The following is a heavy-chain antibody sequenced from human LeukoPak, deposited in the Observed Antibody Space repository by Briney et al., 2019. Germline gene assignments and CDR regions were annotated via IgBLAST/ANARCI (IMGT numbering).Heavy chain of an antibody. V-gene: IGHV4-34*01. J-gene: IGHJ6*02. CDR3: ARGRGYSYGSSVYYYGMDV. D-gene: IGHD5-18*01. CDR1: GGSFSGYY. CDR2: INHSGST. Sequence: SETLSLTCAVYGGSFSGYYWSWIRQPPGKGLEWIGEINHSGSTNYNPSLKSRVTISVDTSKNQFSLKLSSVTAADTAVYYCARGRGYSYGSSVYYYGMDVWGQGTTVTVSS.